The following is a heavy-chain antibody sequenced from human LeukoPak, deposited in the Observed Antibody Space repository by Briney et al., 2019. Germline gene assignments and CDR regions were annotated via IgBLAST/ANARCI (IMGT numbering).Heavy chain of an antibody. V-gene: IGHV1-18*01. CDR3: ARTTAVTTAWYYYYYYGMDV. D-gene: IGHD4-23*01. CDR2: ISAYNGNT. Sequence: ASVKVSCKASGYTFTSYGISWVRQAPGQGLELMGWISAYNGNTNYAQKLQGRVTMTTDTSTSTAYMELRSLRSDDTAVYSCARTTAVTTAWYYYYYYGMDVWGQGTTVTVSS. CDR1: GYTFTSYG. J-gene: IGHJ6*02.